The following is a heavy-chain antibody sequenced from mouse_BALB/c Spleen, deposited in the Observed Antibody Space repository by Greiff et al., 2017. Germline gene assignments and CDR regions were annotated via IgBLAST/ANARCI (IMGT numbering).Heavy chain of an antibody. CDR2: IDPETGGT. V-gene: IGHV1-15*01. CDR3: TRRGFPYAMDY. Sequence: VQVVESGAELVRPGASVTLSCKASGYTFTDYEMHWVKQTPVHGLEWIGAIDPETGGTAYNQKFKGKATLTADKSSSTAYMELRSLTSEDSAVYYCTRRGFPYAMDYWGQGTSVTVSS. D-gene: IGHD3-2*02. CDR1: GYTFTDYE. J-gene: IGHJ4*01.